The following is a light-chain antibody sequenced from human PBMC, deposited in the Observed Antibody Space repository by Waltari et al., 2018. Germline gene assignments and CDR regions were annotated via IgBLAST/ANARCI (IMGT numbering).Light chain of an antibody. V-gene: IGLV1-44*01. CDR3: AAWDDGLSGPGWV. CDR2: NSK. CDR1: SSNIGGNP. J-gene: IGLJ1*01. Sequence: QSLLTQPPSVSGTPGQRVTISCSGSSSNIGGNPVTWYQQLPGTAPKLLIYNSKQRPSGVPDRFSGSKSGTSASLAISGLQSEDEAHYYCAAWDDGLSGPGWVFGTGTEVIVL.